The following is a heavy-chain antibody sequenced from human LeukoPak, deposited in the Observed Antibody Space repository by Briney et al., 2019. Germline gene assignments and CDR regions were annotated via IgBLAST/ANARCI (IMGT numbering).Heavy chain of an antibody. CDR2: IYYSGST. CDR3: ARAGDSSGYLFYY. V-gene: IGHV4-39*07. CDR1: GGSISSSSYY. J-gene: IGHJ4*02. D-gene: IGHD3-22*01. Sequence: PSETLSLTCTVSGGSISSSSYYWGWIRQPPGKGLEWMGSIYYSGSTYYNPSLKSRVTISVDTSKNQFSLKLSSVTAADTAVYYCARAGDSSGYLFYYWGQGTLVTVSS.